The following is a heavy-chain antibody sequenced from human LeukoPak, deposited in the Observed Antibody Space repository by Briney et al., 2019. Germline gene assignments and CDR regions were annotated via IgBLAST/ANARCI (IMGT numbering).Heavy chain of an antibody. CDR3: ARELSTTDYYYMDV. V-gene: IGHV4-30-2*01. Sequence: PSETLSLTCTVSGASISSGAYYWSWIRQPRGKGLEWIGYIYHSGSTYYNPSLKSRVTISVDRSKNQFSLRLSSVTAADTAVYYCARELSTTDYYYMDVWGKGTTVTVSS. CDR1: GASISSGAYY. CDR2: IYHSGST. J-gene: IGHJ6*03. D-gene: IGHD4-11*01.